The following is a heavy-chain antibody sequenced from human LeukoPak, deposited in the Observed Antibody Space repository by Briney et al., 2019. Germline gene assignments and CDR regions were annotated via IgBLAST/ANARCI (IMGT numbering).Heavy chain of an antibody. Sequence: GGSLRLSCAASGFTFSSYGMHWVRQAPGKGLEWVAVISYDGSNKYYADSVKGRFTISRDNSKNTLYLQMNSLRAEDTAVYYCAKDSDIEGYSYGPGDYWGQGTLVTVSS. D-gene: IGHD5-18*01. V-gene: IGHV3-30*18. J-gene: IGHJ4*02. CDR3: AKDSDIEGYSYGPGDY. CDR2: ISYDGSNK. CDR1: GFTFSSYG.